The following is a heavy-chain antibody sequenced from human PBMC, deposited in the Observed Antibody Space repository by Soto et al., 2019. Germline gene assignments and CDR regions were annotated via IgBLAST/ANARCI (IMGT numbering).Heavy chain of an antibody. J-gene: IGHJ3*02. D-gene: IGHD3-22*01. V-gene: IGHV1-69*13. CDR2: IIPIFGTA. CDR1: GGTFSSYA. CDR3: ARTQFRSGYHYGHAFDI. Sequence: ASVKVSCKASGGTFSSYAISWVREAPGQGLEWMGGIIPIFGTANYAQKFRGRVTITADESTSTAYMELSSLRSEDTAVYYCARTQFRSGYHYGHAFDIWGQGTMVTVSS.